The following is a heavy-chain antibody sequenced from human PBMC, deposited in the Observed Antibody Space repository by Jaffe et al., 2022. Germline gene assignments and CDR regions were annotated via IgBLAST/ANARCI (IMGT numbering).Heavy chain of an antibody. CDR3: AKVIRQLVYYYYYYMDV. V-gene: IGHV3-30*02. J-gene: IGHJ6*03. D-gene: IGHD6-6*01. CDR1: GFTFSSYG. Sequence: QVQLVESGGGVVQPGGSLRLSCAASGFTFSSYGMHWVRQAPGKGLEWVAFIRYDGSNKYYADSVKGRFTISRDNSKNTLYLQMNSLRAEDTAVYYCAKVIRQLVYYYYYYMDVWGKGTTVTVSS. CDR2: IRYDGSNK.